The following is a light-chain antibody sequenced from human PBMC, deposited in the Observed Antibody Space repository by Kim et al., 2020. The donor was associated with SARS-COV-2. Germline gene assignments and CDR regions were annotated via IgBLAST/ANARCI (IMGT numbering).Light chain of an antibody. CDR1: SSDVGGYNF. J-gene: IGLJ1*01. V-gene: IGLV2-14*03. Sequence: QSALTQPASVSGSPGQSITISCTGTSSDVGGYNFVSWYQQHPGKAPKLLISDVSSRPSGVSNRFSGSKSGNTASLTISGLQAEDEDDYYCSSYTSSSTRVFGTGTKVTVL. CDR2: DVS. CDR3: SSYTSSSTRV.